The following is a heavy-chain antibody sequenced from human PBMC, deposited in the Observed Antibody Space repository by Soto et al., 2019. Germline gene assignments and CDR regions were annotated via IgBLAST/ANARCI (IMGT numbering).Heavy chain of an antibody. CDR2: IFYTGST. J-gene: IGHJ4*02. D-gene: IGHD5-12*01. CDR3: ARVKATLYRHYYFDY. Sequence: SETLSLTCSVSGGTINSGDYFWSWIRQPPGKGLEWIGSIFYTGSTYYSPSLKSRASMSMDTSKNLFSPRLRSLTAADTAVYFCARVKATLYRHYYFDYWGQGTPVTVSS. CDR1: GGTINSGDYF. V-gene: IGHV4-30-4*01.